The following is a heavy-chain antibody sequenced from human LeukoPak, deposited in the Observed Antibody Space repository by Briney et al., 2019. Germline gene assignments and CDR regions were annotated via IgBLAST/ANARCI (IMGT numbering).Heavy chain of an antibody. J-gene: IGHJ4*02. V-gene: IGHV4-61*01. CDR1: GGSVSSGSYY. CDR3: ARYPIDYYDSSGYQNGLIDY. Sequence: PSETLSLTCTVSGGSVSSGSYYWSWIRQPPGKGLEWIGYIYYSGSTNYNPSLKSRVTISVDTSKNQFSLKLSSVTAADTAVYYCARYPIDYYDSSGYQNGLIDYWGQGTLVTVSS. D-gene: IGHD3-22*01. CDR2: IYYSGST.